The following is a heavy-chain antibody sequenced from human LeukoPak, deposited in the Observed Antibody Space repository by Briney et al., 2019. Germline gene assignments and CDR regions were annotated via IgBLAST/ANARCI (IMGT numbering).Heavy chain of an antibody. CDR2: INPSGGST. V-gene: IGHV1-46*01. CDR3: ARDGGLYSSGWPGGYGY. D-gene: IGHD6-19*01. CDR1: VYTFTSYY. J-gene: IGHJ4*02. Sequence: ASVKVSCKASVYTFTSYYMHWVRQAPGQGLEWMGIINPSGGSTSYAQKFQGRVTMTRDTSTSTVYMELSSLRSADTAVYYCARDGGLYSSGWPGGYGYWGEGTLVTVSS.